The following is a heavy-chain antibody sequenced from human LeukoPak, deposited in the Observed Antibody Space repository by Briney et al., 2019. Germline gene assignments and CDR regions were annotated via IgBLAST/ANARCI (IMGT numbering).Heavy chain of an antibody. Sequence: ASVKVSCKTSGYTFTSYGISWVRQAPGQGPEWMGWISTYDGNTNYAEKFQGRVTMTTDSSTSTAFMELRSLTSDDTAVYWCARESNWAYYFDYWGQGTLVTVSS. CDR1: GYTFTSYG. CDR3: ARESNWAYYFDY. J-gene: IGHJ4*02. V-gene: IGHV1-18*01. D-gene: IGHD1-1*01. CDR2: ISTYDGNT.